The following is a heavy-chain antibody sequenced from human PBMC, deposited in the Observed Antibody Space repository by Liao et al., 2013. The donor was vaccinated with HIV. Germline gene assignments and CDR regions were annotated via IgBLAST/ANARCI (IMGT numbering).Heavy chain of an antibody. Sequence: QVHLQESGPGLVKPSETLSLTCTVSGGSISNYYWSWIRQPAGKRLEWIGRIYISGSTNYNPSLKSRVTMSVDASKNQFSLKLTSVTAADSAVYYCVRGVGSTTSYFDQWGQGTPVSVSS. CDR1: GGSISNYY. V-gene: IGHV4-4*07. CDR2: IYISGST. D-gene: IGHD1-26*01. CDR3: VRGVGSTTSYFDQ. J-gene: IGHJ4*02.